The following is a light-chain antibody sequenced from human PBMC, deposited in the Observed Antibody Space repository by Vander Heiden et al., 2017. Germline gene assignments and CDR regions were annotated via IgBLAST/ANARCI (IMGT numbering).Light chain of an antibody. V-gene: IGKV3-11*01. CDR2: DAS. J-gene: IGKJ4*01. CDR1: QSVSSY. Sequence: EIVLTQSPATLSLSPGERATLSCRASQSVSSYLAWYQQKPGQAPRLLIYDASNRATGIQARFSGSGYGTDFTLTISSRGPEDFAVYYCQQRSNGHPQLTFGGGTKVEIK. CDR3: QQRSNGHPQLT.